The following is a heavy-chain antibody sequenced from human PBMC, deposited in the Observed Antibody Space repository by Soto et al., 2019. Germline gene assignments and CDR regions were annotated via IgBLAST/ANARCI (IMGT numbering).Heavy chain of an antibody. Sequence: ASVKVSCKASGYTFTSYAMHWVRQAPGQRLEWMGWINAGNGNTKYSRKFQGRVTITRDTSASTAYMELSSLRSEDTAVYYCARERGPITMVLNWFDPWGQGTLVTVSS. CDR3: ARERGPITMVLNWFDP. CDR2: INAGNGNT. J-gene: IGHJ5*02. D-gene: IGHD3-10*01. CDR1: GYTFTSYA. V-gene: IGHV1-3*01.